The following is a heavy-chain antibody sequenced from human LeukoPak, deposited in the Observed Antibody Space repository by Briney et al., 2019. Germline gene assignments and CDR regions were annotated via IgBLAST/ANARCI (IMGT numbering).Heavy chain of an antibody. V-gene: IGHV1-18*01. D-gene: IGHD3-9*01. CDR2: ISTYNDNT. CDR3: ARVHYDILTGYSYFDY. CDR1: GYTFTSYG. J-gene: IGHJ4*02. Sequence: GASVKVSCKASGYTFTSYGISWVRQAPGQGLEWMGLISTYNDNTNYAQKLQGRVTMTTDTSTSTAYMDLRSLRSDDTAVYYCARVHYDILTGYSYFDYWGQGTLVTVSS.